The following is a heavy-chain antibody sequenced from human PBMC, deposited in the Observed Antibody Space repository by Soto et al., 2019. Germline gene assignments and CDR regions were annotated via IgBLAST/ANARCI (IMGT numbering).Heavy chain of an antibody. CDR1: GFSLSNREVG. Sequence: QVTLKESGATLVKPTQTLTLTCTFSGFSLSNREVGVGWIRQPPGKALEWLALIDWDDDKHYSPSLKSRLTITKDTSKNQVVLRITNMDPVDTATYFCARVFFPSLGGWYDSWGQGTLVTVSS. V-gene: IGHV2-5*02. D-gene: IGHD3-16*01. J-gene: IGHJ5*01. CDR2: IDWDDDK. CDR3: ARVFFPSLGGWYDS.